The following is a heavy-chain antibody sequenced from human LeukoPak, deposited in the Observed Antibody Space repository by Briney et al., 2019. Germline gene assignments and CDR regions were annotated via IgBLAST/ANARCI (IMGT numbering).Heavy chain of an antibody. J-gene: IGHJ5*02. V-gene: IGHV3-21*01. CDR2: ISSSGSYI. D-gene: IGHD2-2*02. CDR3: ARGADCSSASCYKGDWFDP. CDR1: GFTFSSYN. Sequence: PAGSLRLSCAASGFTFSSYNMNWVRQAPGKGLEWVSFISSSGSYIYYADSVRGRFTISRDNAENSLYLQMNSLRAEDTAVYYCARGADCSSASCYKGDWFDPWGQGTLVTVSS.